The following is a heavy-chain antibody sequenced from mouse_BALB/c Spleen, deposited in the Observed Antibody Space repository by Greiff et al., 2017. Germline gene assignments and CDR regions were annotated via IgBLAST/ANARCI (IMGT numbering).Heavy chain of an antibody. CDR3: TRDQDYGYGFAY. D-gene: IGHD1-2*01. CDR2: ISYSGST. J-gene: IGHJ3*01. CDR1: GDSITSGY. V-gene: IGHV3-8*02. Sequence: EVQLVESGPSLVKPSQTLSLTCSVTGDSITSGYWNWIRKFPGNKLEYMGYISYSGSTYYNPSLKSRISITRDTSKNQYYLQLNSVTTEDTAMYYCTRDQDYGYGFAYWGQGTLVTVSA.